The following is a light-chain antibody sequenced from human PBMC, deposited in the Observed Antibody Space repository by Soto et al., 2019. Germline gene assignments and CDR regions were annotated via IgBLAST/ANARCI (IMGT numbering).Light chain of an antibody. CDR1: QSISSY. CDR2: AAS. V-gene: IGKV1-39*01. J-gene: IGKJ3*01. CDR3: QQSYSTSIFT. Sequence: DIQMTQSPSSLSASVGDRVTITCRASQSISSYLNWYQQKPGKAPKLLIYAASSLQSGVPSRFSGRGSGTDFTLTISSLQPEDFSTYYCQQSYSTSIFTFGPGTKVDIK.